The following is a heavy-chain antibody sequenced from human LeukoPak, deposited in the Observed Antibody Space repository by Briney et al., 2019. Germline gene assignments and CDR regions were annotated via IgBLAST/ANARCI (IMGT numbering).Heavy chain of an antibody. CDR3: ARQYCSTTTCYTDY. CDR1: AFTFSEYY. D-gene: IGHD2-2*02. J-gene: IGHJ4*02. V-gene: IGHV3-11*04. Sequence: GGSLRLSCAASAFTFSEYYMTWLRQAPGKGLEWVSYIDTSGSPIYYAHSVKGRFTISGDDAKNSLYLQMTSLRADDTAVYYCARQYCSTTTCYTDYWGQGSLVTVSS. CDR2: IDTSGSPI.